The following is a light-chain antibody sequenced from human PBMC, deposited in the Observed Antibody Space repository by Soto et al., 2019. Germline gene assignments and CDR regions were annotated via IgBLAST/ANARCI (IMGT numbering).Light chain of an antibody. Sequence: DIQMTQSPSSLSASVGDRVTITCRASQSISSYLNWYQQKPGKAPKLLIYAASSLQSGVPSRFSGSGSGTDFTLTISSLQPKDFATYYCQQSYSTPLITFGQGTRLEIK. CDR2: AAS. CDR1: QSISSY. V-gene: IGKV1-39*01. CDR3: QQSYSTPLIT. J-gene: IGKJ5*01.